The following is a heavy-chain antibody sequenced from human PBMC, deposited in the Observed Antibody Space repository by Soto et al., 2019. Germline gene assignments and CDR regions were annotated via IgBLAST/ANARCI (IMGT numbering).Heavy chain of an antibody. V-gene: IGHV2-26*01. J-gene: IGHJ4*02. CDR3: ANRRRLMSTWNYAVFDY. CDR2: IFSDNER. CDR1: GFSLTTGKMG. D-gene: IGHD1-7*01. Sequence: SGPTLVNPTETLTLTCTVSGFSLTTGKMGVIWIRQPPGKALEWLAHIFSDNERSYSTSLQGRLTISKDTSGSQVVLSMTNVDPVDTATYYCANRRRLMSTWNYAVFDYWGQGIPVTVSS.